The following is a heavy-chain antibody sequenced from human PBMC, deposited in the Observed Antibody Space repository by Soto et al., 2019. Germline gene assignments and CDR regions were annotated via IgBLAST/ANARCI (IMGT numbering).Heavy chain of an antibody. CDR3: ERELVVRGVIMYY. V-gene: IGHV1-69*01. CDR1: GGTFSSYA. CDR2: IIPIFGTA. D-gene: IGHD3-10*01. J-gene: IGHJ4*02. Sequence: QVQLVQSGAEVKKPGSSVKVSCKASGGTFSSYAISWVRQAPGQGLAWMGGIIPIFGTANYAQKFQGRVTITADESTSTVYMELSSLRSEDTAVYYCERELVVRGVIMYYWGQGTLVTVSS.